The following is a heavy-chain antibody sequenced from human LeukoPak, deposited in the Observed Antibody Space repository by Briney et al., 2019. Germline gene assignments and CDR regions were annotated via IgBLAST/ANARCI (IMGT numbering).Heavy chain of an antibody. Sequence: GGSLRLACAASGFTFSDYYMSWIRQAPGKGLEWVSYISSSGSTIYYADSVKGRFTISRDNAKNSLYLQMNSLRAEDTAVYYCARVPYGSGSRLYFDYWGQGTLVTVSS. V-gene: IGHV3-11*01. CDR2: ISSSGSTI. CDR3: ARVPYGSGSRLYFDY. D-gene: IGHD3-10*01. J-gene: IGHJ4*02. CDR1: GFTFSDYY.